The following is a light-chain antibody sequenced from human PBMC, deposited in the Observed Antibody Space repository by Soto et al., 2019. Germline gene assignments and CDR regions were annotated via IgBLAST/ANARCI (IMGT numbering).Light chain of an antibody. CDR1: QSISTY. V-gene: IGKV1-5*03. CDR3: QEYLKWPPGM. J-gene: IGKJ1*01. Sequence: DIHMTQSPSTLSASVLDIVTITFLASQSISTYLAWYQQKPGKAPKLLIYKASSLESGVPSRFSGSGSGTEFTLTISCLQSEDFAVYYCQEYLKWPPGMFGQGTKVDI. CDR2: KAS.